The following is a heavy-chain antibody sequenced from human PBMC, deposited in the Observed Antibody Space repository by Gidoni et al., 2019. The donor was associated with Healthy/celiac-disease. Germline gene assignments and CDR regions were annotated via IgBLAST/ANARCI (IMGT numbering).Heavy chain of an antibody. CDR3: ARAHFSSWRHNGYGY. CDR2: IRSSGSTI. D-gene: IGHD6-13*01. Sequence: QVQLVESGGGLVKPGGSLRLSCAASGFTFSDYYMSWCRKAPGKGLEWFSYIRSSGSTIYYADSVKGRFTISRDNAKNSLYLQMNSLRAEDTAVYYCARAHFSSWRHNGYGYWGQGTLVTVSS. V-gene: IGHV3-11*01. CDR1: GFTFSDYY. J-gene: IGHJ4*02.